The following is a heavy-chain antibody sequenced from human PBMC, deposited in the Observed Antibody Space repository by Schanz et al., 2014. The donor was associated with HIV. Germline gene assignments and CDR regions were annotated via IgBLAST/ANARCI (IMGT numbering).Heavy chain of an antibody. Sequence: QVQLVESGGGVVQPGRSQRLSCVASGFTFGDHYMTWIRQAPGKGLESVSYISGSDGTIYYADSVKGRFTISRDNAKNSLYLQLNSLRAEDTAVYYCARSPWLRDDGLDIWGQGTMVTVSS. D-gene: IGHD6-19*01. CDR3: ARSPWLRDDGLDI. CDR1: GFTFGDHY. V-gene: IGHV3-11*01. J-gene: IGHJ3*02. CDR2: ISGSDGTI.